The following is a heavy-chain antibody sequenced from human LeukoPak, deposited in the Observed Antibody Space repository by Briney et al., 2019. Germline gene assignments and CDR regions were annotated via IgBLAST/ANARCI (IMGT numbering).Heavy chain of an antibody. CDR3: ARDGLVGAIFDY. CDR2: ISSSSTI. D-gene: IGHD1-26*01. CDR1: GFTFSRFN. Sequence: GSLRLSCAASGFTFSRFNMNWVRQAPGKGLEWVSYISSSSTIYYTDSVKGRFTISRDNAKNSLYLQMNSLRDEDTAVYYCARDGLVGAIFDYWGQGTLVTVSS. V-gene: IGHV3-48*02. J-gene: IGHJ4*02.